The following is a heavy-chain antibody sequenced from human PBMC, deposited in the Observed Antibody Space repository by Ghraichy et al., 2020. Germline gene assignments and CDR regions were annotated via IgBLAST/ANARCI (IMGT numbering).Heavy chain of an antibody. Sequence: SQTLSLTCTVSGGSISSYYWSWIRQPPGKGLEWIGYIYYSGSTNYNPSLKSRVTISVDTSKNQFSLKLSSVTAADTAVYYCARGVWGSYNVNVWGQGTTVTVSS. CDR3: ARGVWGSYNVNV. CDR1: GGSISSYY. D-gene: IGHD3-16*01. J-gene: IGHJ6*02. V-gene: IGHV4-59*01. CDR2: IYYSGST.